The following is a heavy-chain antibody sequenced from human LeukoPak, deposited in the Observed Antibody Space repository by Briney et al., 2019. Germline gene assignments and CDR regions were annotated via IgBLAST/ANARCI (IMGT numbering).Heavy chain of an antibody. J-gene: IGHJ4*02. D-gene: IGHD2-8*01. V-gene: IGHV7-4-1*02. Sequence: ASVKVSCQASGYTFTSNALRWVRQAPGQGLEWMGWINTNTGNPPYAQGFTGRFVFSLDTSDNTAYLQISSLQAEDTAVYYCASFFCTSGLCYYLDYWGQGTLVTVSS. CDR2: INTNTGNP. CDR1: GYTFTSNA. CDR3: ASFFCTSGLCYYLDY.